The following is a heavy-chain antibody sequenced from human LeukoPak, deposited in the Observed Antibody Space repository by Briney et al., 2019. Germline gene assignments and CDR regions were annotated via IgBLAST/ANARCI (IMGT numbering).Heavy chain of an antibody. V-gene: IGHV1-2*02. Sequence: GASVKVSCKASGYTFTDYYMHWVRQAPGQGLEWMGWINPNSGGTNYAQKFQGGVTMTRDTSISTAYMELSRLRSDDTAVYYCARDEMATINPCFDYWGQGTLVTVSS. CDR1: GYTFTDYY. CDR2: INPNSGGT. D-gene: IGHD5-24*01. J-gene: IGHJ4*02. CDR3: ARDEMATINPCFDY.